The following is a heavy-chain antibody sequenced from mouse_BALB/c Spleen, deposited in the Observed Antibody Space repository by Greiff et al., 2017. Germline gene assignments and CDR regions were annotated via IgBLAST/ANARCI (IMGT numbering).Heavy chain of an antibody. CDR2: IYPYNGGT. Sequence: EVKVVESGPELVKPGASVKISCKASGYTFTDYNMHWVKQSHGKSLEWIGYIYPYNGGTGYNQKFKSKATLTVDNSSSTAYMELRSLTSEDSAVYYCASSMITGRFAYWGQGTLVTVSA. CDR3: ASSMITGRFAY. CDR1: GYTFTDYN. J-gene: IGHJ3*01. V-gene: IGHV1S29*02. D-gene: IGHD2-4*01.